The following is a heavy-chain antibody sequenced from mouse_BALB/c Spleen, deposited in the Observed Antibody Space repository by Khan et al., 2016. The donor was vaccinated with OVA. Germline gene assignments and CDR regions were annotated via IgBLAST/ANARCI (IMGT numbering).Heavy chain of an antibody. V-gene: IGHV9-3-1*01. D-gene: IGHD2-1*01. CDR1: GYTFTSYG. CDR2: INTYTGEP. CDR3: ARPPYFSSTLDY. Sequence: QIQLVQSGPELKKPGETVKISCKASGYTFTSYGMNWVKQSPGKAFRWMGWINTYTGEPTYTDDFKGRFAFSLETYASTAYLQINHLKNEDTATYFSARPPYFSSTLDYWGQGPSVTVSS. J-gene: IGHJ4*01.